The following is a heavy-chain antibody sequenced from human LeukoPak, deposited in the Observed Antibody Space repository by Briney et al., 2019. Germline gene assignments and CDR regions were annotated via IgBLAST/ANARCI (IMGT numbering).Heavy chain of an antibody. J-gene: IGHJ5*01. V-gene: IGHV4-30-2*01. Sequence: SQTLSLTCTVSGGAITSGGYSWNWIRQPPGKGLEWIGCIYDRGPAYYNPSLKNRFTISVDRPKNQFFLNVTSLTAADTAVYYCARSRQASGLFGSWGQGTLVVVSS. CDR1: GGAITSGGYS. CDR2: IYDRGPA. D-gene: IGHD3-10*01. CDR3: ARSRQASGLFGS.